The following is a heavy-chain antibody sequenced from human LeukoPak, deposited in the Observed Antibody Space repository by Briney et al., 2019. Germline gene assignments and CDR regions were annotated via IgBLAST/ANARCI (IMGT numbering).Heavy chain of an antibody. CDR3: ARDGHYDILTGYFQD. V-gene: IGHV3-48*03. Sequence: GGSLRLSCAASGFTFSTYAMNWVRQAPGKGLEWVSYITNSGTTIYYADSVKGRFTISRDNAKNSLYLQMNSLRAEDTAVYYCARDGHYDILTGYFQDWGQGTLVTVSS. D-gene: IGHD3-9*01. J-gene: IGHJ1*01. CDR1: GFTFSTYA. CDR2: ITNSGTTI.